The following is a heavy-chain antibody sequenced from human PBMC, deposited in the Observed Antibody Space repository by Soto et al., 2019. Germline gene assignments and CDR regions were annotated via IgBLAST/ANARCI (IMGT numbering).Heavy chain of an antibody. V-gene: IGHV5-51*01. D-gene: IGHD2-2*01. Sequence: PGESLKISCKGSGYSFTSYWIGWVRQMPGKGLEWMGIIYPGDSDTRYSPSFQGQVSISADKSNSTAYLQWSSLKASDTAMYYCARHRTYCSSTSCYRHDAFDIWGQGTMVTVSS. CDR1: GYSFTSYW. J-gene: IGHJ3*02. CDR3: ARHRTYCSSTSCYRHDAFDI. CDR2: IYPGDSDT.